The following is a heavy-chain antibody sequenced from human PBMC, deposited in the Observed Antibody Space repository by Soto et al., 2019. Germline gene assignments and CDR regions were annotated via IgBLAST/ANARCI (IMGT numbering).Heavy chain of an antibody. D-gene: IGHD3-16*01. J-gene: IGHJ4*02. V-gene: IGHV3-23*01. CDR2: ISGSGGST. CDR3: AKGNRGMNTFGGVTRVDY. CDR1: GFTFSSDA. Sequence: EVQLLESGGGLVQPGGSLRLSCAASGFTFSSDAMSWVCQAPGKGLEWVSAISGSGGSTYYADSVKGRFTISRDNSKNTLYLQMNSLRAEDTAVYYCAKGNRGMNTFGGVTRVDYWGQGTLVTVSS.